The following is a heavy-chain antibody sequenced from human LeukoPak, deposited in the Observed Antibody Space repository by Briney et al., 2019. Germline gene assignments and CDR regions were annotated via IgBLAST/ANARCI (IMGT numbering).Heavy chain of an antibody. CDR3: ARQHTNSWFFGFDF. J-gene: IGHJ4*02. Sequence: GGSLRLSFAASGFTFSSYGMHWVRQAPGKGLEWVTFISYDGSKTYFTDSVKGRFTISRDYSKNTLFLLMNSLRTEDTAVYYCARQHTNSWFFGFDFWGQGTLVTVSS. CDR1: GFTFSSYG. V-gene: IGHV3-30*03. CDR2: ISYDGSKT. D-gene: IGHD6-13*01.